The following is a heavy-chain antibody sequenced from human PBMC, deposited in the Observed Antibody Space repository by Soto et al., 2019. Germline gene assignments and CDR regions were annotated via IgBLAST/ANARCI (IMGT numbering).Heavy chain of an antibody. D-gene: IGHD5-12*01. V-gene: IGHV4-30-4*01. Sequence: PSETLSLTCTVSGGSISSGDYYWSWIRQPPGKGLEWIGYIYYSGSTYYNPSLKSRVTISVDTSKNQFSLKLSSVTAADTAVYYCARYSGYEGLRFDPWAQETLVPVS. J-gene: IGHJ5*02. CDR1: GGSISSGDYY. CDR3: ARYSGYEGLRFDP. CDR2: IYYSGST.